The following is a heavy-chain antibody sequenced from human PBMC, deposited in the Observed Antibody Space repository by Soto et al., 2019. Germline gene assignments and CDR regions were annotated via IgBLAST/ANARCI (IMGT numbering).Heavy chain of an antibody. CDR3: ARLGLRVPDY. V-gene: IGHV3-7*03. J-gene: IGHJ4*02. Sequence: EVQVVESGGGLVQPGGSLRLSCAASGFKFSDYWMGWARQAPGKGPEWVANIDDERSENYYVDSVKGRFTISRDNARNSVYLQMNSLRAEDTAVYYCARLGLRVPDYWGQGTLVTVSS. D-gene: IGHD3-10*01. CDR1: GFKFSDYW. CDR2: IDDERSEN.